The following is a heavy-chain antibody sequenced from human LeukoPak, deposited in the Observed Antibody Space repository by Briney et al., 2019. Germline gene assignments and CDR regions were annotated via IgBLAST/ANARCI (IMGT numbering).Heavy chain of an antibody. Sequence: SGTLSLTCAVSGGFISSGNWWGWFRQPPGKGLEWIGEIHHSVGTNYNPSLKSRVAVSKDKSKNQFSLRVTSVTAADTAMYYCARKGPATIADYWGRGTLVTVSS. V-gene: IGHV4-4*02. D-gene: IGHD4-11*01. CDR1: GGFISSGNW. J-gene: IGHJ4*02. CDR3: ARKGPATIADY. CDR2: IHHSVGT.